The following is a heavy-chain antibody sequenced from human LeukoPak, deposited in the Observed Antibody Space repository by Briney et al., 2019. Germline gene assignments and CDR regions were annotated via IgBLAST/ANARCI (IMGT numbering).Heavy chain of an antibody. CDR3: AKATGIAAAGTN. Sequence: LSLTCTVSGGSISSSSYYWGWIRQPPGKGLEWVAVISYDGSNKYYADSVKGRFTISRDNSKNTLYLQMNSLRAEDTAVYYCAKATGIAAAGTNWGQGTLVTVSS. D-gene: IGHD6-13*01. CDR2: ISYDGSNK. CDR1: GGSISSSS. J-gene: IGHJ4*02. V-gene: IGHV3-30*18.